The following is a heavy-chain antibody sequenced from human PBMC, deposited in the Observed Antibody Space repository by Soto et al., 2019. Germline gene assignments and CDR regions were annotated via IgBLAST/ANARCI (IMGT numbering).Heavy chain of an antibody. V-gene: IGHV3-21*01. CDR3: ARYYGSGKTDV. CDR2: ISSSSSSI. CDR1: GFSFSSYS. D-gene: IGHD3-10*01. Sequence: EVQLVESGGGLVKPGGSLRLSCAASGFSFSSYSMNWVRQAPGKGLEWVSSISSSSSSIYYADSAKGRFTISRDNAKNSLYLQMNNLRVEDTAVYYCARYYGSGKTDVWGQGTTVTVSS. J-gene: IGHJ6*02.